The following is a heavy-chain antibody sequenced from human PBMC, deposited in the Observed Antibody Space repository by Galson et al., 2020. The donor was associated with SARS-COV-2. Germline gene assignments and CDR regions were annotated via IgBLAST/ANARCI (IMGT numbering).Heavy chain of an antibody. CDR1: GGSVSSRSYY. V-gene: IGHV4-61*01. J-gene: IGHJ4*02. D-gene: IGHD5-12*01. CDR3: ATEGDSGSYYFDS. CDR2: IYDSGVT. Sequence: SETLSLTCTVSGGSVSSRSYYWSWIRQPPGKALEWIGYIYDSGVTNYSPSLKSRVTISVDTSKNQFSLNLKSVTAADTAVYYCATEGDSGSYYFDSWGQGTLVTVS.